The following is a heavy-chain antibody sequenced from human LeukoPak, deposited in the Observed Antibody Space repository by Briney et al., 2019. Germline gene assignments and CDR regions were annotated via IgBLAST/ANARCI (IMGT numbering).Heavy chain of an antibody. V-gene: IGHV5-51*01. Sequence: GESLKISCKGSGYSFTNYWIGWVRQMPGKGLEWVGFIYPDDSDTRYSPSFQGQVTISADKSISTAYLQWSSLKASDTAMYYCATTDISMTTDFDHWGQGTLVTVSS. CDR1: GYSFTNYW. J-gene: IGHJ4*02. D-gene: IGHD4-11*01. CDR3: ATTDISMTTDFDH. CDR2: IYPDDSDT.